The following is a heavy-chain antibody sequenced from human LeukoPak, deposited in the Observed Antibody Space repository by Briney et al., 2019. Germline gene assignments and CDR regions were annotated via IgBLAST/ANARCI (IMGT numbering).Heavy chain of an antibody. CDR2: TYYSGST. V-gene: IGHV4-59*01. CDR3: ARVMGIAAAGTRPSDAFDI. J-gene: IGHJ3*02. CDR1: GVSISSFY. Sequence: SETLSLTCTVSGVSISSFYWGWIRQPPGKGREWIGYTYYSGSTNYNPSLKSRVTISVDTSKNQCSLKLSSVTAADTAVYYCARVMGIAAAGTRPSDAFDIWGQGTMVTVSS. D-gene: IGHD6-13*01.